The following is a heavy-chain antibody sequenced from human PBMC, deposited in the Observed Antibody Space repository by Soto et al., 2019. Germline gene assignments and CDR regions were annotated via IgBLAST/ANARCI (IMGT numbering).Heavy chain of an antibody. J-gene: IGHJ6*02. CDR2: IIPIFGTA. D-gene: IGHD3-22*01. V-gene: IGHV1-69*13. CDR1: GGTFSSYA. CDR3: ARDHYYDSSGYYYEYYYYYYGMDV. Sequence: ASVKVSCKASGGTFSSYAISWVRQAPGQGLEWMGGIIPIFGTANYAQKFQGRVTITADESTSTAYRELSSLRSEDTAVYYCARDHYYDSSGYYYEYYYYYYGMDVWGQGTTVTVSS.